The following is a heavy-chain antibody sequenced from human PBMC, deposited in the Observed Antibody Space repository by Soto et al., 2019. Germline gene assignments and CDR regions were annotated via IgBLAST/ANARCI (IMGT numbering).Heavy chain of an antibody. CDR2: IYYSGST. CDR3: ARVRLQGALGGSYYPYSSEY. Sequence: SETLSLTCTVSGGSISSGGYYWSWIRQHPGKGLEWIGYIYYSGSTYYNPSLKSRVTISVDTSKNQFSLKLSSVTAADTAVYYCARVRLQGALGGSYYPYSSEYWGQGTLVTVSS. J-gene: IGHJ4*02. CDR1: GGSISSGGYY. D-gene: IGHD1-26*01. V-gene: IGHV4-31*03.